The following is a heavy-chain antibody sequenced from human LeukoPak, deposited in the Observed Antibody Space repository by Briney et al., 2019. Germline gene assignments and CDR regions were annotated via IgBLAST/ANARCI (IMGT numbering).Heavy chain of an antibody. V-gene: IGHV1-18*01. J-gene: IGHJ4*02. CDR1: GYTFTNYG. CDR3: AREGPVAVAGLDY. D-gene: IGHD6-19*01. CDR2: ISAYNGKT. Sequence: GASVKVSCKASGYTFTNYGISWVRQAPGQGLEWVGWISAYNGKTNCAQNLQDRVTMTPDTSTSAAYMELRSLISDDTAVYYCAREGPVAVAGLDYWGQGTLVTVSS.